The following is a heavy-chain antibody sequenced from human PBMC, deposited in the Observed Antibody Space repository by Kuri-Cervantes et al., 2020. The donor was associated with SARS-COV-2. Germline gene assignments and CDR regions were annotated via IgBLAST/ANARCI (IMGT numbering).Heavy chain of an antibody. D-gene: IGHD3-3*01. Sequence: SVKVTCKASGYTFTSYGISWVRQAPGQGLEWMGRIIPIFGTANYAQKFQGRVTITADESTSTAYMELSSLRSEDTAVYYCARQGVDPIPYIQFYNWFDPWGQGTLVTVSS. CDR3: ARQGVDPIPYIQFYNWFDP. V-gene: IGHV1-69*13. CDR1: GYTFTSYG. J-gene: IGHJ5*02. CDR2: IIPIFGTA.